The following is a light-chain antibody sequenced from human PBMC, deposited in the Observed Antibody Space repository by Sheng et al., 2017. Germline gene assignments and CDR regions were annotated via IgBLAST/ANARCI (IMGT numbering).Light chain of an antibody. CDR1: QGIGNW. Sequence: DIQMTQSPSSVSASVGGTVTITCRASQGIGNWLAWYQQKPGKAPKLLISSASNLHSGVPSRFSGSGSGTDFTLSISSLQPEDFATYYCQQADSFPWTFGQGTKVEVK. V-gene: IGKV1-12*01. CDR3: QQADSFPWT. J-gene: IGKJ1*01. CDR2: SAS.